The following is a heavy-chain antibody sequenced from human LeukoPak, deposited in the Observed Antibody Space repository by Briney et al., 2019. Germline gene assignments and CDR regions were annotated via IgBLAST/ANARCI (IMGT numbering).Heavy chain of an antibody. CDR1: GFTFSSYA. CDR3: AKAGSYYYDSSGYPDAFDI. Sequence: PGGSLRLSCAASGFTFSSYAMSWVRQAPGKGLEWVSAISGSGGSTYYADSVKGRFTISRDNSKNTLYLQMNSLRAEDTAVYYCAKAGSYYYDSSGYPDAFDIWGQGTMVTVSS. V-gene: IGHV3-23*01. J-gene: IGHJ3*02. CDR2: ISGSGGST. D-gene: IGHD3-22*01.